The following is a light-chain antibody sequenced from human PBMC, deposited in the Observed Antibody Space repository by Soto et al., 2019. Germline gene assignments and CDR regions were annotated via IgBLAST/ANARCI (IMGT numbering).Light chain of an antibody. CDR2: LGS. J-gene: IGKJ1*01. CDR1: ARLLHKNGYNY. Sequence: IVMTQSPLSLSVTPGEAASISCMSSARLLHKNGYNYVGWYMQKPGQSPQLLIYLGSNRASGVPDRFSGSGSDTYFTLEISRVEADDVGVYYCMQPLENFRTFGQGTKVEIK. V-gene: IGKV2-28*01. CDR3: MQPLENFRT.